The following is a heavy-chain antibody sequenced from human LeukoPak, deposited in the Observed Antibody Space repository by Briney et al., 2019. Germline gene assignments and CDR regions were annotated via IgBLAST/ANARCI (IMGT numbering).Heavy chain of an antibody. CDR1: GLTFSSYA. J-gene: IGHJ6*04. D-gene: IGHD2-21*01. Sequence: PGRSLRLSCAASGLTFSSYAMHWVRQAPGKGLEWVAVISYDGSNKYYADSVKGRFTISRDNSKNTLYLQMNSLRAEDTAVYYCASAYCGGDCYYYGMDVWGKGTTVTVSS. CDR2: ISYDGSNK. V-gene: IGHV3-30*04. CDR3: ASAYCGGDCYYYGMDV.